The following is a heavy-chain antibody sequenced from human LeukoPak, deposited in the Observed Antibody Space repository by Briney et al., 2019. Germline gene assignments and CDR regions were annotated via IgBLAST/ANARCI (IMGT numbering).Heavy chain of an antibody. D-gene: IGHD3-10*01. J-gene: IGHJ6*02. CDR1: GYTFTSYG. Sequence: ASVTVSCTASGYTFTSYGISWVRQAPGQGLEWMGWISAYNGNTNYAQKLQGRVTMTTDTSTSTAYMELRSLRSDDTAVYYCAAVWFGERYYGMDVWGQGTTVTVSS. CDR3: AAVWFGERYYGMDV. CDR2: ISAYNGNT. V-gene: IGHV1-18*01.